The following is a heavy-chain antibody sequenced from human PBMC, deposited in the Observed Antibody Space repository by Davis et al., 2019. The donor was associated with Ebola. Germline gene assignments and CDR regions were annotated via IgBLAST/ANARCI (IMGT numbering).Heavy chain of an antibody. V-gene: IGHV3-30*18. CDR2: ISYDGSYQ. D-gene: IGHD3-16*02. CDR1: GFTFSTYG. J-gene: IGHJ4*02. Sequence: GGSLRLSCAASGFTFSTYGMHWVRQAPGKGLEWVAVISYDGSYQNTGDSVRGRFTISRDNSKNTLYLQMNSLRAEDTAVYYCAKVGGGYQGGWGQGTLVTVSS. CDR3: AKVGGGYQGG.